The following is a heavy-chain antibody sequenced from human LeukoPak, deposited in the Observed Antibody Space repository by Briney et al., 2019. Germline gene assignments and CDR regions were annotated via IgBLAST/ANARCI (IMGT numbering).Heavy chain of an antibody. D-gene: IGHD3-10*02. V-gene: IGHV4-39*07. J-gene: IGHJ4*02. CDR3: ASRFDCSGSFVY. CDR1: GGSISSSSYY. CDR2: IYYSGST. Sequence: SETLSLTCTVSGGSISSSSYYWGWIRQPPGKGLEWIGSIYYSGSTYYNPSLKSRVTISVDKSKNQFSLRLTSVTAADTAVYYCASRFDCSGSFVYWGQGTLVTVSS.